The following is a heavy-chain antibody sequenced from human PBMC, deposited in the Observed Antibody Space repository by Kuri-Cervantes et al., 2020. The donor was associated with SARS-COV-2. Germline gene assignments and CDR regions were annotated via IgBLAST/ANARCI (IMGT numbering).Heavy chain of an antibody. D-gene: IGHD1-26*01. CDR3: AREYSGSYYVLGLTEYFQH. Sequence: ESLKISCAASGFTFSDYYMSWIRLAPGKGLEWIGSIYYSGSTYYNPSLKSRVTISVDTSKNQFSLKLSSVTAADTAVYYCAREYSGSYYVLGLTEYFQHWGQGTLVTVSS. J-gene: IGHJ1*01. V-gene: IGHV4-38-2*02. CDR1: GFTFSDYY. CDR2: IYYSGST.